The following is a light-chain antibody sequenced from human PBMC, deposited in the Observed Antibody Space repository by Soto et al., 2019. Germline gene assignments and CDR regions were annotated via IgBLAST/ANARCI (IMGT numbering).Light chain of an antibody. CDR2: RAS. CDR3: LQYHNLWA. J-gene: IGKJ1*01. Sequence: ILMTQSPATVSVSPGESATLSCRASQNIYYNVAWYQQRPGQAPRLLMYRASTRAPGVPARFSGSGSGTEFTLTISSLQPEDFTVYSCLQYHNLWAFGQGTKV. V-gene: IGKV3-15*01. CDR1: QNIYYN.